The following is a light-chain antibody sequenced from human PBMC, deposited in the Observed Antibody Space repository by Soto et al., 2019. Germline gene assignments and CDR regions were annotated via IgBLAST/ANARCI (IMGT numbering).Light chain of an antibody. Sequence: QSALTQPASVSGSPGQSITISCTGTSSDVGGYNYVSWYQQHPGKAPKLMIYDVSNRHSGVSNRFSGSKSGNTASLTISGLQAEDEADYYCSSYTSSSTLYVFGTGTKLTVI. CDR3: SSYTSSSTLYV. J-gene: IGLJ1*01. V-gene: IGLV2-14*01. CDR2: DVS. CDR1: SSDVGGYNY.